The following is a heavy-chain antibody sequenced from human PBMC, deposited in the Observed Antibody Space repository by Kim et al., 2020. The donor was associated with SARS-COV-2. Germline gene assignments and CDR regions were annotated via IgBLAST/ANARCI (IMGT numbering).Heavy chain of an antibody. CDR1: GGSISSYY. J-gene: IGHJ6*02. D-gene: IGHD6-19*01. CDR2: IYYSGST. Sequence: SETLSLTCTVSGGSISSYYWSWIRQPPGKGLEWIGYIYYSGSTNYNPSLKSRVTISVDTSKNQFSLKLSSVTAADTAVYYCATSSGWYKGYGMDVWGQGTTVTVSS. V-gene: IGHV4-59*01. CDR3: ATSSGWYKGYGMDV.